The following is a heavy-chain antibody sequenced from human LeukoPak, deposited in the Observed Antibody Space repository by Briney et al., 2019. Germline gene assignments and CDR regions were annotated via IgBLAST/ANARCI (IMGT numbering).Heavy chain of an antibody. V-gene: IGHV3-53*01. D-gene: IGHD2-15*01. Sequence: GGSLRLSCAASGFSVSSNYMSWVRQAPGKGLEWVAVIYNSGTTKYADSVKGRFTIARDSSNNTLYLQMNSLRAEDTAVYYCARGWEWWDYWGQGSQVTVSS. CDR3: ARGWEWWDY. J-gene: IGHJ4*02. CDR2: IYNSGTT. CDR1: GFSVSSNY.